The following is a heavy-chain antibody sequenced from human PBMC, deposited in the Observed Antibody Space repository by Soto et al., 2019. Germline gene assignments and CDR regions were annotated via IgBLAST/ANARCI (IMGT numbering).Heavy chain of an antibody. V-gene: IGHV4-4*02. CDR3: ARDSPNYGSGRVPPPI. D-gene: IGHD3-10*01. J-gene: IGHJ4*02. CDR1: AVPGGSITSSHW. CDR2: IHHSGST. Sequence: SETLSLTCSVSAVPGGSITSSHWWSWVRQPPGKGLEWIGEIHHSGSTNYNPSLKSRVSISVDKSKSQFSLKLYSVTAADTAVYYCARDSPNYGSGRVPPPIWGQGTLVTVSS.